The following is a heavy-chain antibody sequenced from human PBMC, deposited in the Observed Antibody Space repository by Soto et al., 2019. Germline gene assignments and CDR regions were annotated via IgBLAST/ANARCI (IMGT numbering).Heavy chain of an antibody. V-gene: IGHV3-43D*04. CDR2: ISWDGENE. CDR3: AKDVDFDGYSYYIDF. D-gene: IGHD3-10*01. CDR1: GFSFNIYA. J-gene: IGHJ4*02. Sequence: PGGSLKLSCAASGFSFNIYAMHWFRQAPGKGLEWVSLISWDGENEFYAASVKGRFTISRDNSKDILYLQMNSLRREDSALYYCAKDVDFDGYSYYIDFWGQGTLVTVSS.